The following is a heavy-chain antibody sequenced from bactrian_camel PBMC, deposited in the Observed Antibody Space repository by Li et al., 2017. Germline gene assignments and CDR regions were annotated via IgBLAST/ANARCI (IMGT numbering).Heavy chain of an antibody. V-gene: IGHV3S53*01. CDR1: GYIDNSAC. D-gene: IGHD1*01. Sequence: HVQLVESGGGSVQAGGTLRLSCAASGYIDNSACPGWFRQAPGKEREGVARIDKFGWTSYVDSVKGRFTISRDNAKNTLFLQLNSLKTGDAGMYYCAAKKWGQAWYGMDYWGKGTQVTVS. J-gene: IGHJ7*01. CDR2: IDKFGWT.